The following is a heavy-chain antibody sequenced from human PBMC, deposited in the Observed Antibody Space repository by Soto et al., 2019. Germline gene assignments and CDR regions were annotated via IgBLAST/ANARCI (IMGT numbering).Heavy chain of an antibody. Sequence: SETLSLTCTVSGGSISSSTYSWGWLRQSPGKGLEWIASINFSGTTYHNPSLKSRVSISADTSKKQLSLKLSSVTAADTAVYYCAQLAEPPYYYAMDVWGQGTTVTVSS. CDR3: AQLAEPPYYYAMDV. D-gene: IGHD3-3*02. J-gene: IGHJ6*02. V-gene: IGHV4-39*01. CDR2: INFSGTT. CDR1: GGSISSSTYS.